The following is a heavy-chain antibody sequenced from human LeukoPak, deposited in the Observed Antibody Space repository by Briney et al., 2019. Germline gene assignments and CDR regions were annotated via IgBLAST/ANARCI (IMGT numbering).Heavy chain of an antibody. D-gene: IGHD6-6*01. CDR3: ARFNLRYPLPLVQPPDY. Sequence: ASVKVSCKASGYTFTSYGISWVRQAPGQGLEWMGWISAYNGNTNYAQKLQGRVTMTTDTSTSTAYMELRSLRSDDTAVYYCARFNLRYPLPLVQPPDYWGQGTLVTVSS. J-gene: IGHJ4*02. CDR1: GYTFTSYG. V-gene: IGHV1-18*01. CDR2: ISAYNGNT.